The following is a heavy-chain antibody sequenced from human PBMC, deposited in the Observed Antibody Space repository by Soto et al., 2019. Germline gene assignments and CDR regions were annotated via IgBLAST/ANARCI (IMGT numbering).Heavy chain of an antibody. V-gene: IGHV4-39*01. J-gene: IGHJ4*02. CDR1: GASIRSSDYY. CDR3: VSGGLWDIPQDY. CDR2: IYYTGST. Sequence: SETLSLTCTVSGASIRSSDYYWAWIRQPPGKGLEWIGSIYYTGSTYYTPSLKSRVSISADTSKNQFSLKLTSVTAADTAVYHCVSGGLWDIPQDYWVQVTVVTV. D-gene: IGHD2-15*01.